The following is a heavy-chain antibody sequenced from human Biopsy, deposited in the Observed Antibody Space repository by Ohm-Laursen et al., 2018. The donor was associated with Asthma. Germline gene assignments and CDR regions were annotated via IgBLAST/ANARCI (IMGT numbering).Heavy chain of an antibody. V-gene: IGHV3-7*01. Sequence: SLRLSCSASGFTFSSSWMTWVRQAPGKRLEWVANINEDGSEQHYVGSVKGRFTISRDNAKNSLYLQMNSLRPEDTAVYYCAKELFPGWELRRGPDSWGQGTLVTVSS. CDR3: AKELFPGWELRRGPDS. CDR2: INEDGSEQ. CDR1: GFTFSSSW. D-gene: IGHD1-26*01. J-gene: IGHJ4*02.